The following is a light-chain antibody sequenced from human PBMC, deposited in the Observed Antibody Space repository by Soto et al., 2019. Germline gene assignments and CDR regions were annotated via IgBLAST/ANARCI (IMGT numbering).Light chain of an antibody. Sequence: EIVWTQSPGTLSLSPGERATLSGRASQSVSSSYLAWYQQKPGQAPRLLIYGASSRATGIPDRFSGSGSGTEFTLTISSLQSEDSGVYYCQQYNKWPAEITFGQGTRLEIK. CDR1: QSVSSSY. CDR3: QQYNKWPAEIT. V-gene: IGKV3-20*01. CDR2: GAS. J-gene: IGKJ5*01.